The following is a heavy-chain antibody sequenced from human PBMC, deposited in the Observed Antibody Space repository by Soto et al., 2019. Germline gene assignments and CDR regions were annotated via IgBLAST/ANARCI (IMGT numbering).Heavy chain of an antibody. J-gene: IGHJ6*02. CDR2: ISAYNGNT. D-gene: IGHD6-13*01. V-gene: IGHV1-18*01. CDR3: ARDSPQLVRGFYYYYYGIDV. CDR1: GYTFTSYC. Sequence: RASVNVSCKASGYTFTSYCISWVRQAPGQGLEWMGWISAYNGNTNYAQKLQGRVTMTTDTSTRTAYMELRSLRSDDTAVYYCARDSPQLVRGFYYYYYGIDVWGQGTTVTVSS.